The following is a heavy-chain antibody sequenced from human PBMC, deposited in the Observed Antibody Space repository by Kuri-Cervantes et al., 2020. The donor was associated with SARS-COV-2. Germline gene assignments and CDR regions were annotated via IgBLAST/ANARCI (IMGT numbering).Heavy chain of an antibody. J-gene: IGHJ6*02. CDR1: GGAISSYY. D-gene: IGHD3-10*01. CDR3: ARDGRAYGSGSRERYGMDV. V-gene: IGHV4-59*12. CDR2: IYYSGST. Sequence: SETLSLTCTVPGGAISSYYWSWIRQPPGKGLEWIGYIYYSGSTNYNPSLKSRVTISVDTSKIQFSLKLSSVTAADTAVYYCARDGRAYGSGSRERYGMDVWGQGTTVTVSS.